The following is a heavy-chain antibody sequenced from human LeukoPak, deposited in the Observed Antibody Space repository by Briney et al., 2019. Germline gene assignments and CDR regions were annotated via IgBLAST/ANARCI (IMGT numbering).Heavy chain of an antibody. CDR3: ASRDGSYGY. J-gene: IGHJ4*02. V-gene: IGHV3-7*01. CDR1: GFTFSSYW. CDR2: IRQDGSEK. D-gene: IGHD1-26*01. Sequence: GESLRLSCAASGFTFSSYWMTWVRQAPGKGLEWVANIRQDGSEKYYVDSVKGRFTISRDNAKNTLYLQMNSLRAEDTAVYYCASRDGSYGYWGQGTLVTVSS.